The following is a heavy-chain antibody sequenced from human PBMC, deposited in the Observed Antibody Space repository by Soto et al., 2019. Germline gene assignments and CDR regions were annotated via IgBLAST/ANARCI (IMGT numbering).Heavy chain of an antibody. CDR2: ISGSGGST. Sequence: EVQLLESGGGLVQPGGSLRLSCAASGFTFSSYAMSWVRQAPGKGLERVSAISGSGGSTYYADSVKGRFTISRDNSKNTLYLQMNSLRAEDTAVYYCAKDIYYDILTGYYLGGFDYWGQGTLVTVSS. CDR3: AKDIYYDILTGYYLGGFDY. J-gene: IGHJ4*02. V-gene: IGHV3-23*01. CDR1: GFTFSSYA. D-gene: IGHD3-9*01.